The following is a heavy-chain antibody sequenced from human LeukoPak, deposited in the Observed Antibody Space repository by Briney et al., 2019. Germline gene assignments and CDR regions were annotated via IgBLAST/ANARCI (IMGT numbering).Heavy chain of an antibody. J-gene: IGHJ3*02. CDR1: GFTFSDYS. CDR3: ARNYYDSSGYQGNAFDI. CDR2: ISSSSSYI. V-gene: IGHV3-21*01. D-gene: IGHD3-22*01. Sequence: GGSLRLSCAASGFTFSDYSMNWVRQAPGKGLEWVSSISSSSSYIYYADSVKGRFTISRDNAKNSLYLQMNSLRAEDTAVYYCARNYYDSSGYQGNAFDIWGQGTMVTVSS.